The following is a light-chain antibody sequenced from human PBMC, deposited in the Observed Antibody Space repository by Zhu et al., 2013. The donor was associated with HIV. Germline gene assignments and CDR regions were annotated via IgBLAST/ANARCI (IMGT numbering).Light chain of an antibody. V-gene: IGKV3-20*01. CDR3: QQSYSTPWT. J-gene: IGKJ1*01. CDR1: QNVYNNY. CDR2: GAS. Sequence: EVVLTQSPGTLSLSPGERATLSCRASQNVYNNYLAWYQQKPGQAPRLLIYGASSRAPGIPDRFSGSGSGTDFTLTISRLEPEDFATYYCQQSYSTPWTFGQGTKVEIK.